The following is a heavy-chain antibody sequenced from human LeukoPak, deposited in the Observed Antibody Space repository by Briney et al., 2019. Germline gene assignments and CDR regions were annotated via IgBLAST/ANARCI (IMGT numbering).Heavy chain of an antibody. V-gene: IGHV4-31*03. D-gene: IGHD3-10*01. CDR1: GGSISSGGYF. J-gene: IGHJ4*02. CDR2: IYYSGST. Sequence: SETLSLTCTVSGGSISSGGYFWSWLRQHPGKGLEWIGYIYYSGSTYYNPSLKSRVTISVDTSKNQFSLKLSSVTAEDTAVYYCAREIGSGSGFDYWGQGTLVTVSS. CDR3: AREIGSGSGFDY.